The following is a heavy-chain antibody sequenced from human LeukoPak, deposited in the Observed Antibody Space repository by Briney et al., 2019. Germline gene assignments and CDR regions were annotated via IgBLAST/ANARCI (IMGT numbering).Heavy chain of an antibody. J-gene: IGHJ4*02. CDR2: INSDGSST. Sequence: PGGSLILSCAAPGFPFSSYWMHWVRQASGKGLVWVSRINSDGSSTGYADSVKGGFTISRDNAKNTLYLQMNSLRTEDTAVYYCANLRVTREGETGWGQGALVTVSS. CDR3: ANLRVTREGETG. CDR1: GFPFSSYW. D-gene: IGHD4-11*01. V-gene: IGHV3-74*01.